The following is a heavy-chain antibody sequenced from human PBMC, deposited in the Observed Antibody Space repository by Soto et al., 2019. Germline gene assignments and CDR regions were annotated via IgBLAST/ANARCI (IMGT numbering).Heavy chain of an antibody. V-gene: IGHV3-15*01. CDR1: GFTFSNAW. CDR3: AAARWFSGGCFCRWW. CDR2: VKSKTDGGTT. Sequence: EVQLVESGGGLVEPGGSLRLSCSASGFTFSNAWMTWVRQAPGKGLEWVGRVKSKTDGGTTDYAAPVKGRFIISRDDSRNTLYLQMNSLKAEDTAVYYCAAARWFSGGCFCRWWWGQGILGTVSA. J-gene: IGHJ4*02. D-gene: IGHD2-15*01.